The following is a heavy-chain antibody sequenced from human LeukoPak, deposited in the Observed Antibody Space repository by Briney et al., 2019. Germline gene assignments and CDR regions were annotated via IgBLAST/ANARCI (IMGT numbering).Heavy chain of an antibody. V-gene: IGHV3-30*04. CDR3: ARVGFGELPNYYFDY. CDR1: GFTFSSYA. D-gene: IGHD3-10*01. CDR2: ISYDGSNK. Sequence: GGSLRLSCAASGFTFSSYAMHWVRQAPGKGLEWVAVISYDGSNKYYADSVKGRFTISRDNSKNTLYLQMNSLRAEDTAVYYCARVGFGELPNYYFDYWGQGTLVTVSS. J-gene: IGHJ4*02.